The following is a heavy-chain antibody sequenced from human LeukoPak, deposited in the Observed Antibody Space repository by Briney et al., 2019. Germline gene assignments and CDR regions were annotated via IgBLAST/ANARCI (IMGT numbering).Heavy chain of an antibody. CDR3: ARTGYSSTWSPLNHFDY. V-gene: IGHV4-61*02. D-gene: IGHD6-13*01. CDR2: IYASGST. Sequence: SETLSLTCTVSGGSIRNLNYYWSWIRQPAGKGLEWIGRIYASGSTNYNPSLKSRVTISVDTSKNQFSLKLSSLTAADTATYYCARTGYSSTWSPLNHFDYWGQGLLVTVST. CDR1: GGSIRNLNYY. J-gene: IGHJ4*02.